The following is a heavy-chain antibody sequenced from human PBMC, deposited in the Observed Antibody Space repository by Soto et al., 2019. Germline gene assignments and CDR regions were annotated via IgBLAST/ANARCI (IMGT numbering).Heavy chain of an antibody. Sequence: SETLSLTCTVSGGSFSTYYWSWIRQPQGKGLEWIGYVSYSGTTNYSPSLKSRVTISLDTSNNEFSLKLRSATAADTAVYYCARDRGSLTTGDGTFDIWGPGTMVTVSS. J-gene: IGHJ3*02. CDR2: VSYSGTT. D-gene: IGHD4-17*01. CDR1: GGSFSTYY. V-gene: IGHV4-59*13. CDR3: ARDRGSLTTGDGTFDI.